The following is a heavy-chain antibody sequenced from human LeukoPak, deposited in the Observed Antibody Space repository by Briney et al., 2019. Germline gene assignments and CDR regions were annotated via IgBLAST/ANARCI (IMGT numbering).Heavy chain of an antibody. CDR1: GGTFSSYA. J-gene: IGHJ3*02. Sequence: SVKVSCKASGGTFSSYAISWVRQAPGQRLEWMGGIIPIFGTANYAQKFQGRVTITTDESTSTAYMELSSLRSEDTAVYYCARVRESDYGDYYDAFDIWGQGTMVTVSS. D-gene: IGHD4-17*01. CDR2: IIPIFGTA. CDR3: ARVRESDYGDYYDAFDI. V-gene: IGHV1-69*05.